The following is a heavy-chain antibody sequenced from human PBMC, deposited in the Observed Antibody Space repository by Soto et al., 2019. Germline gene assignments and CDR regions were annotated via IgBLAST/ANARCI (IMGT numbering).Heavy chain of an antibody. Sequence: PSETLSLTCAVYGGSFSGYYWSWIRQPPGKGLEWIGEINHSGSTNYNPSLRTEVTISVDTSKNQFSLKLSSVTAADTAVYYCARGRRSSSWYRGNWFDPWGQGTLVTVSS. V-gene: IGHV4-34*01. CDR2: INHSGST. J-gene: IGHJ5*02. D-gene: IGHD6-13*01. CDR3: ARGRRSSSWYRGNWFDP. CDR1: GGSFSGYY.